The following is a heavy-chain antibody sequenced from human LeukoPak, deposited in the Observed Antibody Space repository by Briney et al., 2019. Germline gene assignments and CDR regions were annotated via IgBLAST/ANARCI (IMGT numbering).Heavy chain of an antibody. CDR1: GGSISSYY. CDR3: ARAVIGDGYNSYYFDY. V-gene: IGHV4-59*01. J-gene: IGHJ4*02. D-gene: IGHD5-24*01. Sequence: SETLSLTCTVSGGSISSYYWSWIRQPPGKGLEWIGYIYYSGSTNYNPSLKSRVTISVDTSKNQFSLKLSSVTAADTAVYYCARAVIGDGYNSYYFDYWGQGTLVTVSS. CDR2: IYYSGST.